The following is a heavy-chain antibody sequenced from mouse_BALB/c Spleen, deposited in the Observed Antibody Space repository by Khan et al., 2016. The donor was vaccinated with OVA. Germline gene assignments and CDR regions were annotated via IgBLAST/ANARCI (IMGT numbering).Heavy chain of an antibody. J-gene: IGHJ2*01. CDR1: GFTFSNYW. CDR2: IRLNSDDYVT. CDR3: WIRL. V-gene: IGHV6-6*02. D-gene: IGHD1-2*01. Sequence: EVQVEESGGGLVQPGGSMKLSCVASGFTFSNYWMNWVRQSPEKGLEWVAEIRLNSDDYVTHYAESVNGRFTISRDASKSSVYMQMNNLRAEDTGIYYCWIRLWGQGTTLTVSS.